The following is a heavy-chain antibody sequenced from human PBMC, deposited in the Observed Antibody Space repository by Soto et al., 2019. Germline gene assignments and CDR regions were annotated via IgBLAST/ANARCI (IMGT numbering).Heavy chain of an antibody. CDR2: IYYSGST. J-gene: IGHJ6*02. D-gene: IGHD3-22*01. Sequence: PSETLSLTCTVSGGSVSSGSYYWSWIRQPPGKGLEWIGYIYYSGSTNYNPSLKSRVTISVDTSKNQFSLKLSSVTAADTAVYYCARELYDSSGYYGMDVWGQGTTVTVS. V-gene: IGHV4-61*01. CDR3: ARELYDSSGYYGMDV. CDR1: GGSVSSGSYY.